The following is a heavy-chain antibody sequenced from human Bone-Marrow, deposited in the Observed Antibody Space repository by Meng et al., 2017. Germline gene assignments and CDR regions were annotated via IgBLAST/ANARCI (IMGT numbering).Heavy chain of an antibody. CDR2: IDPKSGDT. J-gene: IGHJ4*02. CDR3: ARDEDISAAGKLFGDY. D-gene: IGHD6-13*01. Sequence: VPAGAAVKEAGASGNVVYKPLGYYGPDYRLHWVRWAPGQGLEWMGRIDPKSGDTHYAQRFQGRVTMTGDTSISTAYMELSGLRSDDTAMYYCARDEDISAAGKLFGDYWGQGTLVTVSS. CDR1: GYYGPDYR. V-gene: IGHV1-2*06.